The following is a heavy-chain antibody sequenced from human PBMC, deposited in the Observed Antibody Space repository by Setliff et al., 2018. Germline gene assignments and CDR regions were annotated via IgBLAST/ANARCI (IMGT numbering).Heavy chain of an antibody. V-gene: IGHV1-18*01. CDR2: INPSSGRT. J-gene: IGHJ4*02. CDR3: ARDVSADSGSYFSLPLPGFLDY. CDR1: GYTFTSYG. Sequence: GASVKVSCKASGYTFTSYGISWVRQAPGQGLEWMGTINPSSGRTSYAQKLQGRVTMTTDTSTTTAYMELRSLRSDDTAVYYCARDVSADSGSYFSLPLPGFLDYWGQGTLVTVSS. D-gene: IGHD1-26*01.